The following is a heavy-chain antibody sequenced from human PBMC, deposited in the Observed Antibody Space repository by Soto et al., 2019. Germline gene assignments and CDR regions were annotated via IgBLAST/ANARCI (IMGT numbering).Heavy chain of an antibody. CDR1: ELAVSNNY. J-gene: IGHJ4*02. Sequence: GGSLRLSCAASELAVSNNYMSWVRQAPGQGLEWVSLIYSDGSAYYADSVKGRFTISRDNSKNPLCLQMNRLRAEDTAVYYCARAPVHKHLHLAFDYWGQGALVTVYS. V-gene: IGHV3-66*01. D-gene: IGHD3-16*01. CDR3: ARAPVHKHLHLAFDY. CDR2: IYSDGSA.